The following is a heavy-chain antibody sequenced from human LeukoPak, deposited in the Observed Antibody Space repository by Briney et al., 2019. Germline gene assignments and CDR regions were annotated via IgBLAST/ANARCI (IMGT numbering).Heavy chain of an antibody. V-gene: IGHV3-23*01. D-gene: IGHD3-22*01. CDR1: GFTFSSHG. CDR3: ARDDNYHRETIYYDVFNV. Sequence: PGGSLRLSCAASGFTFSSHGMSWVRQAPGKGLEWVSTISGSGDNTYYADSVRGRFTISRDNSKNTLYLQRNSLRAEDTAVYYCARDDNYHRETIYYDVFNVWGQGTKVTVSS. CDR2: ISGSGDNT. J-gene: IGHJ3*01.